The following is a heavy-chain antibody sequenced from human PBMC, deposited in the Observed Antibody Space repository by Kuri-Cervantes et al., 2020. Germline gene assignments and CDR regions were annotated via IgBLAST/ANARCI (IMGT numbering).Heavy chain of an antibody. V-gene: IGHV3-66*01. CDR2: IYSGGST. CDR3: ARDPSMIVVVMMFDP. CDR1: GFTVSSNY. Sequence: GGSLRLSCAASGFTVSSNYMSWVRQAPGKGLEWVSVIYSGGSTYYADSVKGRFTISRGNSKNTLYLQMNSLRAEDTAVYYCARDPSMIVVVMMFDPWGQGTLVTVSS. J-gene: IGHJ5*02. D-gene: IGHD3-22*01.